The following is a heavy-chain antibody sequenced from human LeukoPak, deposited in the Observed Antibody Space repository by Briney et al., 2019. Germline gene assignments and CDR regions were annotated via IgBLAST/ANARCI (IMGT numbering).Heavy chain of an antibody. J-gene: IGHJ6*03. V-gene: IGHV3-21*01. D-gene: IGHD4-17*01. CDR1: GFTFSSYS. Sequence: PGGSLRLSCAASGFTFSSYSMNWVRQAPGKGLEWVSSISSSSTYIYYTDSVKGRFTISRDIAKNSLYLQINSLRAEDTAVYYCARDPGDGPYGDPDADYYYYYMDVWGKGTTVTVS. CDR3: ARDPGDGPYGDPDADYYYYYMDV. CDR2: ISSSSTYI.